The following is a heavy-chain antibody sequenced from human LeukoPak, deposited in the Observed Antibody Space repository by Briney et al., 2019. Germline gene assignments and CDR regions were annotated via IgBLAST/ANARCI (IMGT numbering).Heavy chain of an antibody. CDR1: GYTFTSYG. Sequence: ASVKVSCKASGYTFTSYGISWVRQAPGQGLEWMGWISAYNGNTNYAQKLQGRVTMTTDTSTSTAYMELRSLRSDDTAVYYCARGPLWFGEPTYGMDVWGQGTTVTVSS. CDR3: ARGPLWFGEPTYGMDV. V-gene: IGHV1-18*01. J-gene: IGHJ6*02. CDR2: ISAYNGNT. D-gene: IGHD3-10*01.